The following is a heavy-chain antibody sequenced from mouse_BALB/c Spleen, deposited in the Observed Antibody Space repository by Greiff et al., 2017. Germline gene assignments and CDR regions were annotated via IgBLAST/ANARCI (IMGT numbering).Heavy chain of an antibody. J-gene: IGHJ2*01. V-gene: IGHV5-6*01. CDR3: ARQGGRGGYFDY. CDR1: GFTFSSYG. Sequence: EVKVVESGGDLVKPGGSLKLSCAASGFTFSSYGMSWVRQTPDKRLEWVATISSGGSYTYYPDSVKGRFTISRDNAKNTLYLQMSSLKSEDTAMYYCARQGGRGGYFDYWGQGTTLTVSS. CDR2: ISSGGSYT. D-gene: IGHD3-3*01.